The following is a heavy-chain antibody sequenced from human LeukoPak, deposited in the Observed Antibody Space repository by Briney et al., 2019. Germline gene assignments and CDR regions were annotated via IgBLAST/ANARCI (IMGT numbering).Heavy chain of an antibody. J-gene: IGHJ6*02. CDR3: AREAYSGVGMDV. Sequence: SETLSLTCAVSGGSISSGGYSWSWIRQPPGKGLEWIGYIYHSGSTYYNPSLKSRVTISVDRSKNQFSLKLSSVTAADTAVYYCAREAYSGVGMDVWGQGTAVTVSS. CDR1: GGSISSGGYS. CDR2: IYHSGST. V-gene: IGHV4-30-2*01. D-gene: IGHD3-10*01.